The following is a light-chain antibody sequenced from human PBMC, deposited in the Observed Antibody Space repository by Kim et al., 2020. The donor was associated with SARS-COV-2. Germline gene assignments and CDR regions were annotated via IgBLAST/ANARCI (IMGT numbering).Light chain of an antibody. CDR2: RNN. CDR1: SSNIVSNY. J-gene: IGLJ1*01. Sequence: GQRVTSFCSGSSSNIVSNYVYWYQQLPGTAPKLLIYRNNQRPSGVPDRFSGSKSGTSASLAISGLRSEDEADYYCAAWDDSLSGYVFGTGTKVTVL. V-gene: IGLV1-47*01. CDR3: AAWDDSLSGYV.